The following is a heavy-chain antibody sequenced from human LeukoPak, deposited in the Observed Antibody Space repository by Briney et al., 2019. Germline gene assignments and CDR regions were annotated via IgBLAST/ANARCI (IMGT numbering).Heavy chain of an antibody. V-gene: IGHV4-39*01. CDR3: ARKAAHVDTAMDPEQVGYYYYYYMDI. D-gene: IGHD5-18*01. CDR1: GGSISSSSYY. CDR2: IYYSGRT. J-gene: IGHJ6*03. Sequence: SLTLPLTCTVSGGSISSSSYYWGWIRQPPGKGLEWIGSIYYSGRTYYNPSHKTRVTISVHTSKNQFPLKLSSVTAADTAVYYCARKAAHVDTAMDPEQVGYYYYYYMDIWGKGTTVTVSS.